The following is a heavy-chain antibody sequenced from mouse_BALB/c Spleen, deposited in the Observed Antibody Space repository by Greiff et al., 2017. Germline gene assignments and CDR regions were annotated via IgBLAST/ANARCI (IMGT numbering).Heavy chain of an antibody. CDR3: VCGSRPAVVARRAYFDV. Sequence: DVKLLESGPGLVKPSQSLSLTCSATGFSITSGYFWYFIRQSPGNKLEWMGYISYDGSNNYNPSLKNRFSITRDTSKNQVYLKLKSVTTEDTATYSGVCGSRPAVVARRAYFDVWGAGTTVTVSS. D-gene: IGHD1-1*01. CDR2: ISYDGSN. CDR1: GFSITSGYF. J-gene: IGHJ1*01. V-gene: IGHV3-6*01.